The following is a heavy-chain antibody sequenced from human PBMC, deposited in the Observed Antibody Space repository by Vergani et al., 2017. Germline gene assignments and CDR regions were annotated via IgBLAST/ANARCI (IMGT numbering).Heavy chain of an antibody. Sequence: VQLEESGGGVVQPGRSLRLSCAGSGFTLSSHAMHWVRQAPGKGLEWVAVIWSELYGGKTEYAASVKGRFTIARDDSKSIAYLQMSSLKAEATAVYDCTRDRLDDSYSYFDYWGQGAMVAVAP. CDR3: TRDRLDDSYSYFDY. D-gene: IGHD3-10*01. CDR1: GFTLSSHA. V-gene: IGHV3-49*04. J-gene: IGHJ4*02. CDR2: IWSELYGGKT.